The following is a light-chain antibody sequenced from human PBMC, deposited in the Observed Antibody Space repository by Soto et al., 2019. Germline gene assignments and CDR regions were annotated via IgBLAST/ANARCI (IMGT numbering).Light chain of an antibody. CDR2: SAS. Sequence: DIVLTQSPGTLSLSPGQRATLSCRASQSLSSAFLAWYQQKPGQAPRLLIYSASSRATGVPDRFSGSGSGTDFTLTISRLEPEDFVVFYCQQYGSSPLTFGGGTKVDIK. J-gene: IGKJ4*01. CDR3: QQYGSSPLT. CDR1: QSLSSAF. V-gene: IGKV3-20*01.